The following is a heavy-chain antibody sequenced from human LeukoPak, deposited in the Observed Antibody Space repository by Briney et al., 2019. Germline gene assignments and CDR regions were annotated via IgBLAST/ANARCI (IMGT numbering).Heavy chain of an antibody. V-gene: IGHV4-59*01. CDR3: ARDQTYYDSSGPNWFDP. CDR1: GGSISSYY. CDR2: IYYSGST. J-gene: IGHJ5*02. D-gene: IGHD3-22*01. Sequence: SETLSLTCTVSGGSISSYYWSWIRQPPGKGLEWIGYIYYSGSTNYNPSLKSRVTISVDTSKNPFSLKLSSVTAADTAVYYCARDQTYYDSSGPNWFDPWGQGTLVTVSS.